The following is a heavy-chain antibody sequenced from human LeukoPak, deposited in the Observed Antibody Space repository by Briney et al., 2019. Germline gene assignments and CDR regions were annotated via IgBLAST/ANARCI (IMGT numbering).Heavy chain of an antibody. Sequence: SETLSLTWTVSGGSISGYYWSWIRQPAGKGLEWIGRIYPSGSTHYNPSLKSRVTMSVVTSKNQFSLKLSSVTAADTAVYYCARLITGTTTAFDIWGQGTVVTVSS. J-gene: IGHJ3*02. D-gene: IGHD1-7*01. V-gene: IGHV4-4*07. CDR2: IYPSGST. CDR1: GGSISGYY. CDR3: ARLITGTTTAFDI.